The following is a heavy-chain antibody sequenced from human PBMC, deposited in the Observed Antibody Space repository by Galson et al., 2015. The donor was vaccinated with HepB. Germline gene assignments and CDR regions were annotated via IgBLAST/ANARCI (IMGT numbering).Heavy chain of an antibody. J-gene: IGHJ6*02. V-gene: IGHV3-11*06. CDR3: ARVSYGYYGMDV. D-gene: IGHD3-10*01. CDR1: GFAFSDYY. CDR2: ISSSSSYT. Sequence: SLRLSCAASGFAFSDYYMSWIRQAPGKGLEWVSYISSSSSYTNYADSVKGRFTISRDNAKNSLYLQMNSLRAEDTAVYYCARVSYGYYGMDVWGQGTTVTVSS.